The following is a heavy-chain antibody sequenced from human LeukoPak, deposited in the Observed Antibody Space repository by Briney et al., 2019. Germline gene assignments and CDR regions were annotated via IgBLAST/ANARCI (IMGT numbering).Heavy chain of an antibody. Sequence: SETLSLTCTVSGGSISSESYYWSWIRQPAGKALEWIGRINASGNINYNPSLKSRVTLSVDTSNNQFSLKLSSLTAADTAVYYCARGLSSSWYWFDTWGQGTLVTVSS. V-gene: IGHV4-61*02. J-gene: IGHJ5*02. CDR1: GGSISSESYY. D-gene: IGHD6-13*01. CDR3: ARGLSSSWYWFDT. CDR2: INASGNI.